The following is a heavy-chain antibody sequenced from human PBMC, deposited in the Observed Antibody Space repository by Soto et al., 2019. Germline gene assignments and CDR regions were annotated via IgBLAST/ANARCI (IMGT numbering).Heavy chain of an antibody. CDR2: IYYSGST. CDR3: ARTSATVKPHHYYYYMDV. J-gene: IGHJ6*03. Sequence: SETLSLTCTVSGGSISSYYWSWIRQPPGKGLEWIGYIYYSGSTNYNPSLKSRVTISVDTSKNQFSLKLSSVTAADAAVYYCARTSATVKPHHYYYYMDVWGKGTTVTVSS. CDR1: GGSISSYY. V-gene: IGHV4-59*01. D-gene: IGHD4-4*01.